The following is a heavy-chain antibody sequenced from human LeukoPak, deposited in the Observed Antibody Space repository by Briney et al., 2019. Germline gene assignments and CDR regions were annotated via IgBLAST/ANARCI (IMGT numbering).Heavy chain of an antibody. CDR2: ISSSGSTI. J-gene: IGHJ6*03. CDR1: GFTFSDYY. CDR3: ARVPGPTGDQSDYYYYMDV. V-gene: IGHV3-11*01. Sequence: GGSLRLSCAASGFTFSDYYMSWIRQAPGKGLEWVSYISSSGSTIYYADSVKGRFTISRDNAKNSLYLQMNSLRAEDTAVYYCARVPGPTGDQSDYYYYMDVWGKGTTVTVSS. D-gene: IGHD7-27*01.